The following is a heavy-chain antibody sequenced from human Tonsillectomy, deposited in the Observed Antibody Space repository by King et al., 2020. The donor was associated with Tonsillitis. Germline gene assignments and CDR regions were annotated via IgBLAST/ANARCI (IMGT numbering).Heavy chain of an antibody. Sequence: VQLVESGGGLVQPGGSLRLSCAASGFTVSGNYMSWVRQAPGKGLEWVSVIYSGGTYYADSVKGRFTISRDNSKNTLYLQMNSLRAEDTAVYYCAGTMVTPPFDYWGQGTLVTVSS. V-gene: IGHV3-66*01. CDR1: GFTVSGNY. J-gene: IGHJ4*02. CDR2: IYSGGT. CDR3: AGTMVTPPFDY. D-gene: IGHD4-17*01.